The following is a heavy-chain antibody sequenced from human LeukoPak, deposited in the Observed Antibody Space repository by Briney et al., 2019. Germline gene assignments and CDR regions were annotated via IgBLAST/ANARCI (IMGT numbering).Heavy chain of an antibody. CDR1: GGSISSGSYY. CDR2: IYTSGST. D-gene: IGHD6-13*01. V-gene: IGHV4-61*02. Sequence: KASETLSLTCTVSGGSISSGSYYWSWIRQPAGKGLEWIGRIYTSGSTNYNPSLKSRVTISVDTSKNQLSLKLSSVTAADTAVYYCAVSIAAAGTFAGDYYYYYGMDVWGQGTTVTVSS. CDR3: AVSIAAAGTFAGDYYYYYGMDV. J-gene: IGHJ6*02.